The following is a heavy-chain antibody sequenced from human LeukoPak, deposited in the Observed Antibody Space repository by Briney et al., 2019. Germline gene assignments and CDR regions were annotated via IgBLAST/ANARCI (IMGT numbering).Heavy chain of an antibody. CDR1: GFTFSSYS. D-gene: IGHD1-14*01. Sequence: GGSLRLSCAASGFTFSSYSMNWVRQAPGKGLEWVSYISGSSTTIYYADSVKGRFSLSRDNSRNSLFLQMDNLRAEDTAVYYCAKEAQAQPATYCSYFNYWGQGTLVTVSS. V-gene: IGHV3-48*01. CDR3: AKEAQAQPATYCSYFNY. J-gene: IGHJ4*02. CDR2: ISGSSTTI.